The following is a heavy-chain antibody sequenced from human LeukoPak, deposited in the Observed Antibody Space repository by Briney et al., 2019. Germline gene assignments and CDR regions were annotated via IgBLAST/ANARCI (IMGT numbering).Heavy chain of an antibody. J-gene: IGHJ4*02. CDR3: ARDFDVVVIATTPFDY. CDR1: GYTFTSYG. D-gene: IGHD2-21*01. CDR2: ISAYNGNT. V-gene: IGHV1-18*01. Sequence: ASVKVSCKASGYTFTSYGISWVRQAPGQGLEWMGWISAYNGNTNYAQKLQGRVTMTTDTPTSTAYMELRSLRSDDTAVYYCARDFDVVVIATTPFDYWGQGTLVAVSS.